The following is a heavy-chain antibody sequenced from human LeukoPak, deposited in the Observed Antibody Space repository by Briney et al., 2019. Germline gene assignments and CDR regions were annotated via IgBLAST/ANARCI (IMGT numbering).Heavy chain of an antibody. CDR2: IYSGGTT. CDR3: ASGGRGWTDFDAYYFDF. J-gene: IGHJ4*02. CDR1: GFTVSTHY. D-gene: IGHD3/OR15-3a*01. Sequence: GGSLRLSCAASGFTVSTHYMIWVRQAPGKGLECDSVIYSGGTTYYAESVKGRFPISRDISKNTLYLQMNSLRAEDTAVYYCASGGRGWTDFDAYYFDFWGQGTLVTVSS. V-gene: IGHV3-53*01.